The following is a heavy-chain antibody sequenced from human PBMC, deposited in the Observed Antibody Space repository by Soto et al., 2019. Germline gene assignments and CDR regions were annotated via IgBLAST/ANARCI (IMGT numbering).Heavy chain of an antibody. CDR1: EFHFTKHR. V-gene: IGHV3-21*04. Sequence: PSGSQRHSFVSPEFHFTKHRMIYLPQAPGKGLEWVSSISSSSSYIYYADSVKGRFTISRDNAKNSLYLQMNSLRAADTAVYYCARYIRAAAFDIWGQGTMVTVSS. J-gene: IGHJ3*02. CDR3: ARYIRAAAFDI. D-gene: IGHD1-20*01. CDR2: ISSSSSYI.